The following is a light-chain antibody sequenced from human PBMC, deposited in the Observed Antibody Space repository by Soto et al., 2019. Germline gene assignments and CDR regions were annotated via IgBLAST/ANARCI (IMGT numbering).Light chain of an antibody. V-gene: IGKV3-20*01. CDR2: GSS. Sequence: EIVLTQSPGTLSLSPGERATLSCRASQIVSTIYLAWYQQKPGQAPRLLIYGSSSRAPGIPDRFSGSGSGTEFTLTISRLEPDDVATYYCQQYNSYFQTFGQGTKVEIK. CDR3: QQYNSYFQT. CDR1: QIVSTIY. J-gene: IGKJ1*01.